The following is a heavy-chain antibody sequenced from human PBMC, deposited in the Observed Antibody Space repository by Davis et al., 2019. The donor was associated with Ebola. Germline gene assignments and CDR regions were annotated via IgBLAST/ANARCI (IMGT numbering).Heavy chain of an antibody. CDR2: IGIDGDT. D-gene: IGHD6-13*01. Sequence: GGSLRLSCAASGFTFNSHAMHWVCRAARRGLEWVSAIGIDGDTYYPDSVKGRFTISRENAKNSLYLQMNSLRAEDTAVYYCVRVGRSWDFDLWGQGTLVTVSS. V-gene: IGHV3-13*01. CDR3: VRVGRSWDFDL. CDR1: GFTFNSHA. J-gene: IGHJ4*02.